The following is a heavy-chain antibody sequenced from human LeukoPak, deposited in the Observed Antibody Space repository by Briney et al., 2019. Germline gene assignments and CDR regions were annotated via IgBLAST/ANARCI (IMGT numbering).Heavy chain of an antibody. CDR3: AREAAAAGTGWFDP. Sequence: GASVKVSCKASGYTFTGYYMHWVRQAPGQGLEWMGWINPNSGGTNYAQKFQGWVTMTRDTSISTAYMELSRLRSDDTAVYYCAREAAAAGTGWFDPWGQGTLVTVSS. CDR2: INPNSGGT. CDR1: GYTFTGYY. D-gene: IGHD6-13*01. V-gene: IGHV1-2*04. J-gene: IGHJ5*02.